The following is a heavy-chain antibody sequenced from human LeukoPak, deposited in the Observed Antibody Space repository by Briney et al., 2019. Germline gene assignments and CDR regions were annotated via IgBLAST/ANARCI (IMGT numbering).Heavy chain of an antibody. CDR3: ARGRYFDWLLS. J-gene: IGHJ4*02. Sequence: ASVKVSCKASGYTFSDYYMHWVRQAPGQGLEWMGCINPNSGGTNYAQKFQGRVTITRNTSISTAYMELSSLRSEDTAVYYCARGRYFDWLLSWGQGTLVTVSS. D-gene: IGHD3-9*01. V-gene: IGHV1-2*02. CDR1: GYTFSDYY. CDR2: INPNSGGT.